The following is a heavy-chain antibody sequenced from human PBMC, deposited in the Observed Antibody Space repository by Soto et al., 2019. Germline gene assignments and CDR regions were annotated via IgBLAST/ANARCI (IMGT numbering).Heavy chain of an antibody. V-gene: IGHV4-59*11. D-gene: IGHD3-16*02. Sequence: PLEPQGHTWTVSDAKIIDHCGSWILQNPGKGLEWIGQVFYSGSTNYNPSLKSRVTISADKSISTAYLQWSSLKASDTAMYYCARSLPPLGNGNWFGPWGQGTLVT. CDR3: ARSLPPLGNGNWFGP. J-gene: IGHJ5*02. CDR2: VFYSGST. CDR1: DAKIIDHC.